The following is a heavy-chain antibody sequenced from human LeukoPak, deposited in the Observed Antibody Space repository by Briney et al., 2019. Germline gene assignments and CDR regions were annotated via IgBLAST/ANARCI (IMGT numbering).Heavy chain of an antibody. D-gene: IGHD5-12*01. V-gene: IGHV3-30*02. CDR3: AKGGGYEAQYYYYYLDV. Sequence: GRSLRLSCAASGFTFSSYGMHWVRQAPGKGLEWVAFIRYDGSNKYYADSVKGRFTISRDNSKNTLYLQMKSLRAEDTAVYYCAKGGGYEAQYYYYYLDVWGKGTTVTISS. CDR1: GFTFSSYG. CDR2: IRYDGSNK. J-gene: IGHJ6*03.